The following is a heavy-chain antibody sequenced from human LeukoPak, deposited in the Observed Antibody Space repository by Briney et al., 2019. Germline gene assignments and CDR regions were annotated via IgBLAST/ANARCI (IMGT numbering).Heavy chain of an antibody. CDR1: GGSISSYY. CDR3: ARDDSYDSSGYSFDY. D-gene: IGHD3-22*01. J-gene: IGHJ4*02. Sequence: PSETLSPTCTVSGGSISSYYWSWIRQPPGKGLEWIGYIYYSGSTNYNPSLKSRVTISVDTSKNQFSLKLSSVTAADTAVYYCARDDSYDSSGYSFDYWGQGTLVTVSS. CDR2: IYYSGST. V-gene: IGHV4-59*01.